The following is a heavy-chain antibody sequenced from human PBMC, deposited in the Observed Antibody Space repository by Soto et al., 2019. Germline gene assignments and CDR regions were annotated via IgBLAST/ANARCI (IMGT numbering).Heavy chain of an antibody. J-gene: IGHJ3*02. CDR2: ISYDGSDK. CDR1: GFSFSSYD. CDR3: AKGVPSPTQHAFDI. Sequence: QVHLVESGGGVVQPGRSLRLSCAASGFSFSSYDMHWVRQAPGKGLEWVAMISYDGSDKYFSDSVKGRLTISRDNSKNTVSLEMNSLRTKDTAEYYCAKGVPSPTQHAFDIWGQGTMVTVSS. V-gene: IGHV3-30*18.